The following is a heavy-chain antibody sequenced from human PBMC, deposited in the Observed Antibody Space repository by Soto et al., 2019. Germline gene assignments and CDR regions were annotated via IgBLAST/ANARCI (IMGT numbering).Heavy chain of an antibody. CDR3: ARVIAVAGTSWFDP. J-gene: IGHJ5*02. V-gene: IGHV1-69*13. CDR2: IIPIFGTA. CDR1: GGTFSSYA. Sequence: SVKVSCKASGGTFSSYAISWVRQAPGQGLEWMGGIIPIFGTANYAQKFQGRVTITADESTSTAYMELSSLRSEDTAVYYCARVIAVAGTSWFDPWGQGTLVTVSS. D-gene: IGHD6-19*01.